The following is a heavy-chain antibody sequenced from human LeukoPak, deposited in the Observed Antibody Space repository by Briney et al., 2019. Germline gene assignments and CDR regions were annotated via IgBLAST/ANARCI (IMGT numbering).Heavy chain of an antibody. CDR2: INSDGSST. CDR3: ARDEGSTWQRFDP. Sequence: PGGSLRLSCAASGFHFTHYWMHWVRQVSGRGLVWVSRINSDGSSTSYADSVKGRFTISRDNAKNTLYLQMNSLRVDDTAVYYCARDEGSTWQRFDPWGQGTLVTVSS. CDR1: GFHFTHYW. J-gene: IGHJ5*02. V-gene: IGHV3-74*01. D-gene: IGHD2-2*01.